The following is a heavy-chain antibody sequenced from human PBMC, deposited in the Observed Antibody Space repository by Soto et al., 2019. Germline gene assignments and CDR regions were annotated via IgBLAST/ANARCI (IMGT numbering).Heavy chain of an antibody. J-gene: IGHJ6*01. V-gene: IGHV3-48*03. CDR1: DFTFSIYE. CDR2: ISSSGSTI. D-gene: IGHD1-7*01. CDR3: ARDHHHPYNWNYADYYYGMDV. Sequence: GGALVVSCASSDFTFSIYEMNWVRQAPGKGLDWLSYISSSGSTIYYADSVKGRFTISRDNAKNSLYLQMNSLRAEDTAVYYCARDHHHPYNWNYADYYYGMDVWGQGTPVTVSS.